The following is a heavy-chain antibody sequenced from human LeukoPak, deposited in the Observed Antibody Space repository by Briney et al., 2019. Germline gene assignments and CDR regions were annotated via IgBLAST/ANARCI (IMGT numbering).Heavy chain of an antibody. D-gene: IGHD3-22*01. CDR3: AKDRTYYSEFSAYYFSPPLQHY. CDR1: GFTFNNYA. CDR2: IFGSTGSTGST. V-gene: IGHV3-23*01. Sequence: GGSLRLSCVASGFTFNNYAMSWVRQAPGKGLEWVSGIFGSTGSTGSTYYADSVKGRVTISRDNSRNTVYLQMNSLRAEDTAIYYCAKDRTYYSEFSAYYFSPPLQHYWGQGTLVTVSS. J-gene: IGHJ4*02.